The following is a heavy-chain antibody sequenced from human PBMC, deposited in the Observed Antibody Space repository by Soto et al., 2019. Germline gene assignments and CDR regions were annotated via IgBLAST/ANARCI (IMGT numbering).Heavy chain of an antibody. Sequence: EVQLLESGGGLVRPGGSLRLSCAASGFSFTSYALSWVRQAPGNGLEWVSTISGSDGKTYYADSVKGRFSISRDTSKTTLYLQMNSLRVEDTAVYYCARWSFLDYWGQGTRVTVS. CDR3: ARWSFLDY. CDR1: GFSFTSYA. J-gene: IGHJ4*02. V-gene: IGHV3-23*01. CDR2: ISGSDGKT. D-gene: IGHD1-26*01.